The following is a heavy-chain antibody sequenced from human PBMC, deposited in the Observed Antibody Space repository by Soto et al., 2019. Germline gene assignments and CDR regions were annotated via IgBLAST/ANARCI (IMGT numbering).Heavy chain of an antibody. Sequence: QVQLVESGGGVVQPGRSLRLSCAASGFTFSSYGMHWVRQAPGKGLEWVAVIWYDGSNKYYADSVKGRFTISRDNSKNTLYLQMNSLRAEDTAVYYCARSRRTTVVTPRDYWGQGTLVTVSS. CDR1: GFTFSSYG. J-gene: IGHJ4*02. D-gene: IGHD4-17*01. CDR2: IWYDGSNK. CDR3: ARSRRTTVVTPRDY. V-gene: IGHV3-33*01.